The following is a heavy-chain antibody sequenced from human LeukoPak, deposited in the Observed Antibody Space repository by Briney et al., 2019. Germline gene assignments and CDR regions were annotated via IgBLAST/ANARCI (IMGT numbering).Heavy chain of an antibody. J-gene: IGHJ6*03. CDR3: ARHSPCGLRSDRYYMDV. V-gene: IGHV4-4*09. Sequence: SETLSLTCTVSGGSISSYYWSWIRQPPGKGLEWIGYIYTSGSTNYNPSLKSRVTISVDTSKNQFSLKLSSVTAADTAVYYCARHSPCGLRSDRYYMDVWGKGTTVTVSS. D-gene: IGHD5/OR15-5a*01. CDR2: IYTSGST. CDR1: GGSISSYY.